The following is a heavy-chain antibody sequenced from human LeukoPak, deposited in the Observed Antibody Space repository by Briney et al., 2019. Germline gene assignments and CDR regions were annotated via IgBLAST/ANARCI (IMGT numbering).Heavy chain of an antibody. CDR1: GGSFSGYY. V-gene: IGHV4-34*01. J-gene: IGHJ4*02. Sequence: SETLSLTCAVYGGSFSGYYWSWIRQPPGKGLEWIGEINHSGSTNYNPSLKSRVTISVDTSKNQFSLKLSSVTAADTAVYYCARGQAILRFLEHTIRTYFDYWGQGTLVTVSS. D-gene: IGHD3-3*01. CDR2: INHSGST. CDR3: ARGQAILRFLEHTIRTYFDY.